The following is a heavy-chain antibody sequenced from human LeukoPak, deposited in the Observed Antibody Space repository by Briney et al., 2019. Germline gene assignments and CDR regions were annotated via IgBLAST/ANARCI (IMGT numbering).Heavy chain of an antibody. CDR3: ARVRMATIDY. CDR2: IYYSGST. D-gene: IGHD5-24*01. CDR1: GGSISSYY. V-gene: IGHV4-59*01. J-gene: IGHJ4*02. Sequence: SETLSLTCTVSGGSISSYYWSWIRQPPGKGLEWIGYIYYSGSTNYNPSLKSRLTTSVDTSNNQFSLKQISVTAADTAVYYGARVRMATIDYWGQGTLVTVSS.